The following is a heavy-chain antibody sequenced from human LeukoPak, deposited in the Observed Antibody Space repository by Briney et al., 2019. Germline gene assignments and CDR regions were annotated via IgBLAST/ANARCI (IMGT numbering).Heavy chain of an antibody. V-gene: IGHV3-21*04. J-gene: IGHJ4*02. D-gene: IGHD2-2*01. Sequence: GSLRLSCAASGFTFSLYSMNWVRQAPGKGLEWVSAIKSSSNYIYYADSVKGRFTISRDNAKNSLFLQMNSLRAEDTAVYYCAKYGHCSSTSCYAYFDYWGQGTLVTVSS. CDR1: GFTFSLYS. CDR2: IKSSSNYI. CDR3: AKYGHCSSTSCYAYFDY.